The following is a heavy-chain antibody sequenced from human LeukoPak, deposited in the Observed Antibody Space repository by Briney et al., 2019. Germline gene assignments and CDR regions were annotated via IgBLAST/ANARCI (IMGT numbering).Heavy chain of an antibody. CDR1: GGTFSSYT. V-gene: IGHV1-69*13. CDR3: ASAILKPAFDS. Sequence: SVKVSCKASGGTFSSYTISWVRQAPGQGLEWMGGIIPIFGTADYGQKFQGRVKITADESTSTAYMELSSLRSEDTAVYYCASAILKPAFDSWGQGTLVTVSS. CDR2: IIPIFGTA. J-gene: IGHJ4*02.